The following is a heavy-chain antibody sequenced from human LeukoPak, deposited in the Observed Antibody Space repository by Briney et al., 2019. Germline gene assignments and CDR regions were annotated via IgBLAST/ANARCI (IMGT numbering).Heavy chain of an antibody. J-gene: IGHJ4*02. CDR3: AREGVDSSGYIQAN. V-gene: IGHV4-61*02. D-gene: IGHD3-22*01. Sequence: PSQTLSLTCTVSGGSISSGSYYWSWIRQPAGKGLEWIGRIYTSGSTNYNPSLKSRVTISVDTSKNQFSLKLSSVTAADTAVYYCAREGVDSSGYIQANWGQGTLVTVSS. CDR2: IYTSGST. CDR1: GGSISSGSYY.